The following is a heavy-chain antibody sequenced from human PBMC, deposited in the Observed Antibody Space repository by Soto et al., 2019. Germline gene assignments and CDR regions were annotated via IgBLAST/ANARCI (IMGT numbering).Heavy chain of an antibody. V-gene: IGHV4-39*01. CDR2: IHYSGTT. D-gene: IGHD6-19*01. J-gene: IGHJ4*02. CDR1: GGSISSSDYY. CDR3: ARNNEAGNPYVEY. Sequence: SETLPLTCTVSGGSISSSDYYWGWIRQPPGKGLEWIGSIHYSGTTYYNPSLKSRVTIYVDTSKNQFSLKRSSVTAADTAVYYVARNNEAGNPYVEYWGQGTLVTVS.